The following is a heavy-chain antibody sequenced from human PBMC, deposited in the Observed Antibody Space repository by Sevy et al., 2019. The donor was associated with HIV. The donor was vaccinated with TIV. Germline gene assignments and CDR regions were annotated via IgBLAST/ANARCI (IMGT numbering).Heavy chain of an antibody. V-gene: IGHV4-34*01. D-gene: IGHD3-3*01. CDR3: ARSGRKIFGVVPYTSYYYYGMDV. J-gene: IGHJ6*02. CDR2: INHSGST. CDR1: GGSFSGYY. Sequence: SETLSLTCAVYGGSFSGYYWSWIRQPPGKGLEWIGEINHSGSTNYNPSLKSRVTISVDTSKNQFSLKLSSVTAADTAVYYCARSGRKIFGVVPYTSYYYYGMDVWGQGTTVTVSS.